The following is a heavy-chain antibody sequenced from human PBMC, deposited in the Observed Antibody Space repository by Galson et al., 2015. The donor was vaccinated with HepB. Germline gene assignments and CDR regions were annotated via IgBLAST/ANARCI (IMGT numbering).Heavy chain of an antibody. V-gene: IGHV3-48*04. Sequence: SLRLSCAASGFTFSSYSMNWVRQAPGKGLEWVSYISGSSSSIYYADSVKGRFATSRDNAKKSLSLQMNSLRAEDTAVYYCARDVGDFYYYGMDVWGQGTTVTVSS. CDR3: ARDVGDFYYYGMDV. D-gene: IGHD1-26*01. CDR1: GFTFSSYS. J-gene: IGHJ6*02. CDR2: ISGSSSSI.